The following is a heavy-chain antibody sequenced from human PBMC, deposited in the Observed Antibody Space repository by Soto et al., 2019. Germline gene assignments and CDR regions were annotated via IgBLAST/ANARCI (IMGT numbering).Heavy chain of an antibody. J-gene: IGHJ6*02. CDR3: ARSGWHHRHYYYYGMDV. CDR2: IDPSDSYT. CDR1: GYSFTSYW. V-gene: IGHV5-10-1*01. D-gene: IGHD2-15*01. Sequence: PGESLQISCKGSGYSFTSYWISWVRQMPGKGLEWMGRIDPSDSYTNYSPSFQGHVTISADKSISTAYLQWSSLKASDTAMYYCARSGWHHRHYYYYGMDVWGQGTTVTVSS.